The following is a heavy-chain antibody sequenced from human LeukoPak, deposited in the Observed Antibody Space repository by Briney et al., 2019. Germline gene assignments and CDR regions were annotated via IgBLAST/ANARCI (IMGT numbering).Heavy chain of an antibody. J-gene: IGHJ6*04. D-gene: IGHD3-10*01. V-gene: IGHV4-34*01. Sequence: SETLSLTCAVYGGSFSGYYWSWVRQPPGKGLEWIGEINHSGSTNYNPSLKSRVTISVDTSKHQFSLKLSSVTAADTAVYYCAREYYYGSGSYYNRYYGMDVWGKGTTVTVSS. CDR1: GGSFSGYY. CDR2: INHSGST. CDR3: AREYYYGSGSYYNRYYGMDV.